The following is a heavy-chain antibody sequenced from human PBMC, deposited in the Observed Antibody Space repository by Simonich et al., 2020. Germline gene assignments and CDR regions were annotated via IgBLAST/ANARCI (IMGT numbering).Heavy chain of an antibody. Sequence: QVQLVQSGAEVKKPGASVKVSCKASGYTFPGYYMHWVRQAPGQGLEWMGRINPNSGGTNYAQKFQGRVTMTRDTSISTAYMERSRLRSDDTAVYYCARDWYYYDSSGYYSDAFDIWGQGTMVTVSS. CDR2: INPNSGGT. CDR1: GYTFPGYY. D-gene: IGHD3-22*01. CDR3: ARDWYYYDSSGYYSDAFDI. J-gene: IGHJ3*02. V-gene: IGHV1-2*06.